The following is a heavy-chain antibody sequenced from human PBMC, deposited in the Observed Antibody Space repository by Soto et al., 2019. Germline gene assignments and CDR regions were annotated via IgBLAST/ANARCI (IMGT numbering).Heavy chain of an antibody. Sequence: EVQLVESGGGLVKPGGSLRLSCAASGFTFSSYSMNWVRQAPGKGLEWVSSISSSSSYIYYADSVKGRFTISRDNSKNTLYLQMNSLRAEDTAVYYCAKLMISLGSAADDDYWGQGTLVTVSS. CDR2: ISSSSSYI. CDR3: AKLMISLGSAADDDY. D-gene: IGHD6-13*01. J-gene: IGHJ4*02. CDR1: GFTFSSYS. V-gene: IGHV3-21*01.